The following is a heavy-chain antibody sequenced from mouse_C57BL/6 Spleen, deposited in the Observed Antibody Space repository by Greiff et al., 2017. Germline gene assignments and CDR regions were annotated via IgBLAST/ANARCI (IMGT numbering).Heavy chain of an antibody. Sequence: EVMLVESGGDLVKPGGSLKLSCAASGFTFSSYGMSWVRQTPDKRLEWVATISSGGSYTYYPDSVKGRFTISRDNAKNTLYLQMSSLKSEDTTMYYCASSDDYYGYFDYWGQGTTLTVSS. V-gene: IGHV5-6*01. CDR2: ISSGGSYT. J-gene: IGHJ2*01. CDR1: GFTFSSYG. D-gene: IGHD1-1*01. CDR3: ASSDDYYGYFDY.